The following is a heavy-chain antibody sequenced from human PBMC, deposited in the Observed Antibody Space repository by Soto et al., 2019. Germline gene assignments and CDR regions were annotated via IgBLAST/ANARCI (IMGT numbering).Heavy chain of an antibody. V-gene: IGHV3-48*01. D-gene: IGHD3-16*02. CDR1: GFTFSSYS. Sequence: EVQLVESGGGLVQPGGSLRLSCAASGFTFSSYSMNWVRQAPGKGLEWVSYISSSSSTIYYADSEKGRFTISRDNAKNSLYLQMNSLRAEDTAVYYCARDGTIVLYYMDVWGKGTTVTVSS. J-gene: IGHJ6*03. CDR2: ISSSSSTI. CDR3: ARDGTIVLYYMDV.